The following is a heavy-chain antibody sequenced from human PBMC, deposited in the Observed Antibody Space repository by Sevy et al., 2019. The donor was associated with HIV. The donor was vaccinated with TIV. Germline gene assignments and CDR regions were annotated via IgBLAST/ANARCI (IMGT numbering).Heavy chain of an antibody. CDR1: GITFNDAW. CDR2: IKSQTDGGTS. V-gene: IGHV3-15*01. Sequence: LGGSLRLSCAASGITFNDAWMHWVRQAPGKGLEWIGRIKSQTDGGTSDYAAPVKDRFTISRDDPKNTLDLHMNSLQSEDTAVYYSWDTNDSSPWDYWGRGTLVTVSS. CDR3: WDTNDSSPWDY. J-gene: IGHJ4*02. D-gene: IGHD3-22*01.